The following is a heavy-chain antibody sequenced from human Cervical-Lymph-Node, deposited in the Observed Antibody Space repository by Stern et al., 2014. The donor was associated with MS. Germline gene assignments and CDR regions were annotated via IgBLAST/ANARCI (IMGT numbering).Heavy chain of an antibody. V-gene: IGHV3-33*01. J-gene: IGHJ4*02. CDR2: LWYDGRTK. CDR1: GFTFSSYG. D-gene: IGHD3-10*01. CDR3: ARGIGEW. Sequence: VQLVESGGGVVQPGRPLRLSCAASGFTFSSYGMHWVRQAPGKGLAWVAVLWYDGRTKYYADSVKGRFTISRDNSKNTLYLQMNSLRAEDTAVYYCARGIGEWWGQGTLVTVSS.